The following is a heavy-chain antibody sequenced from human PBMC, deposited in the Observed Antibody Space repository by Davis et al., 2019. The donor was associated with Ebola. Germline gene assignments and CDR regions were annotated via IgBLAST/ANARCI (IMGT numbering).Heavy chain of an antibody. CDR1: GFTFSSYS. V-gene: IGHV3-53*01. J-gene: IGHJ4*02. Sequence: GESLKISCAASGFTFSSYSMNWVRQAPGKGLEWVSVIYSGGSTYYADSVKGRFTISRDNSKNTLYLQMNSLRAEDTAVYYCAKNNWNDFIILDYWGQGTLVTVSS. D-gene: IGHD1-1*01. CDR3: AKNNWNDFIILDY. CDR2: IYSGGST.